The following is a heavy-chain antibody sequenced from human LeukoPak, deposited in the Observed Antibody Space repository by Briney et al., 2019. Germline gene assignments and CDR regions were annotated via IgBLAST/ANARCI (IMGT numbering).Heavy chain of an antibody. D-gene: IGHD3-22*01. Sequence: GGSLQISCKGSGSRFISYWIGWGRQVPGKGLEWMGIIYPGDSDPRYSPSFQGQVTISADKSISTAYLQWSSLKASDTAMYYCASPTYYYDSSGQTGYDAFDIWGQGTMVTVSS. V-gene: IGHV5-51*01. J-gene: IGHJ3*02. CDR3: ASPTYYYDSSGQTGYDAFDI. CDR1: GSRFISYW. CDR2: IYPGDSDP.